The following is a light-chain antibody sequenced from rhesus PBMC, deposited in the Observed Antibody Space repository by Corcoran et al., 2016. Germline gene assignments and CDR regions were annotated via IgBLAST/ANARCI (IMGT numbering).Light chain of an antibody. V-gene: IGKV1-22*01. J-gene: IGKJ2*01. CDR1: QRISSW. CDR2: KAS. Sequence: DIQMTHSPSSLSASVGDTVTITCRASQRISSWLDWYQQKPGKAPKFLIYKASSLQSGVPTRFNGMGSRTGFTLTISSLQPEDFATYYCIQYSSSPYSFGQGTKVEI. CDR3: IQYSSSPYS.